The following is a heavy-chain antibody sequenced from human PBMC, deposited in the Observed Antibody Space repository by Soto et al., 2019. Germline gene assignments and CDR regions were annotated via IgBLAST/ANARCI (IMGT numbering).Heavy chain of an antibody. CDR3: AREGWGIYYDILTGYPDAFDI. CDR2: ISSSGSTI. Sequence: GGSLRLSCAASGFTFSDYYMSWIRQAPGKGLEWVSYISSSGSTIYYADSVKGRFTISRDNAKNSLYLQMNSLRAEDTAVYYCAREGWGIYYDILTGYPDAFDIWGQGTMVTVSS. V-gene: IGHV3-11*01. CDR1: GFTFSDYY. J-gene: IGHJ3*02. D-gene: IGHD3-9*01.